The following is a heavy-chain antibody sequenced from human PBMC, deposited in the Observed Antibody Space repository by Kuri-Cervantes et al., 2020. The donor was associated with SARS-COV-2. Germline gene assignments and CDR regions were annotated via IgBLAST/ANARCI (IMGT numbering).Heavy chain of an antibody. D-gene: IGHD2-2*01. CDR1: GSSMSSYY. CDR3: ATGTLVVPASSWFDP. Sequence: SETLSLTCIIPGSSMSSYYWSWFRQPAGKGLVWIGRTYTSGGTNYNPSPKSRVSMSVATSKNQFSLKLSSVTAADTAVYYWATGTLVVPASSWFDPWGQGTLVTVSS. CDR2: TYTSGGT. V-gene: IGHV4-4*07. J-gene: IGHJ5*02.